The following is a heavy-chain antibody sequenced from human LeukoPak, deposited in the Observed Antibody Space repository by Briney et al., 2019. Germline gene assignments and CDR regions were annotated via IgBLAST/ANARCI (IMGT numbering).Heavy chain of an antibody. D-gene: IGHD2-2*01. CDR2: INPSAGST. Sequence: ASVKVSCKASGYTFTNYYMHWVRQAPGQGLEWMGIINPSAGSTNSAQKFQGRVTMTRDTSTSTVYMELSSLRSGDSAVYYCARDVLFCGTTTCSLKGPMDVWGQGTTVTVSS. CDR1: GYTFTNYY. CDR3: ARDVLFCGTTTCSLKGPMDV. V-gene: IGHV1-46*01. J-gene: IGHJ6*02.